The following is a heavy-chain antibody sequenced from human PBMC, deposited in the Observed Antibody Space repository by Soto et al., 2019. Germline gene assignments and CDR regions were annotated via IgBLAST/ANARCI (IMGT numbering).Heavy chain of an antibody. CDR3: ARDETGDSYYYYYGMDV. Sequence: QVQPVQSGAEVKKPGSSVKVSCKASGGTFNIYNINWVRQAPGQGLEWMGGILPIFGTTNYAQRFQGRLTIIADDSTSTAYMELSSLRSEDTAVYYCARDETGDSYYYYYGMDVWGQGTTVTVTS. CDR1: GGTFNIYN. V-gene: IGHV1-69*01. D-gene: IGHD7-27*01. CDR2: ILPIFGTT. J-gene: IGHJ6*02.